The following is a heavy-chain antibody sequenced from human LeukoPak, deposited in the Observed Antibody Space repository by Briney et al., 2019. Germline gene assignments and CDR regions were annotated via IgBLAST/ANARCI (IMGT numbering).Heavy chain of an antibody. Sequence: TGGSLRLSCAASGFIFSTYWMSWVRQAPGKGLEWVANIKQDGSEKYYVDSAKGRFTISRDNAKNSLYLQMNSLRAEDTAVYYCATDLGSSRPNFWGQGILVTVSS. D-gene: IGHD6-13*01. CDR2: IKQDGSEK. J-gene: IGHJ4*02. CDR3: ATDLGSSRPNF. CDR1: GFIFSTYW. V-gene: IGHV3-7*01.